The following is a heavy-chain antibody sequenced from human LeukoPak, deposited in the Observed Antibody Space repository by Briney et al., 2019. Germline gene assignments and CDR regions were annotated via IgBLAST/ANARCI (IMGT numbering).Heavy chain of an antibody. J-gene: IGHJ4*02. V-gene: IGHV4-59*08. CDR1: GGSISHYF. CDR3: ARAGITMVRGVISYY. CDR2: IYYSGNT. D-gene: IGHD3-10*01. Sequence: PSETLSLTCTVSGGSISHYFWSWIRQPPGKPLEWIGYIYYSGNTNYNPSLKSRLTISVDTSKDQFSLKLSSVTAADTAVYYCARAGITMVRGVISYYWGQGTLVTVSS.